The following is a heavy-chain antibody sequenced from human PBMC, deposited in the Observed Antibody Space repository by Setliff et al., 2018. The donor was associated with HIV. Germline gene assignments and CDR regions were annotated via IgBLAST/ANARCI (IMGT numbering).Heavy chain of an antibody. CDR1: GFSFSSYA. CDR3: AKRVATIRHSSYYFDY. CDR2: ISGSGGST. Sequence: PGGSLRLSCAANGFSFSSYAMNWVRQTPGKGLEWDSVISGSGGSTYYADSVKGRFTISRDNSKNTLYMQMNSLRAEDTAVYYCAKRVATIRHSSYYFDYWGQGTLVTVSS. D-gene: IGHD5-12*01. J-gene: IGHJ4*02. V-gene: IGHV3-23*01.